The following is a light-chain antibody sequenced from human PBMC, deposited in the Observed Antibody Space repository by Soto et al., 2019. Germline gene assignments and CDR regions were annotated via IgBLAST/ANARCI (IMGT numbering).Light chain of an antibody. CDR2: DAS. Sequence: DIPMTQSPSTLSASVGDRVTITCRASQKIHSWLAWYQQKPGRAPKLLIYDASTLEGGVSSRFGGSGTGTEFPLTISRLQPDDFATYYCQQYHTYSYTFCQGTKLEIK. CDR1: QKIHSW. J-gene: IGKJ2*01. CDR3: QQYHTYSYT. V-gene: IGKV1-5*01.